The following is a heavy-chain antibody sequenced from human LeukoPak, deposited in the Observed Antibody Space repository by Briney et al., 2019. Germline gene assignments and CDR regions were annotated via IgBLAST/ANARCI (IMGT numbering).Heavy chain of an antibody. V-gene: IGHV3-11*03. CDR3: AMAHYYDSSGYIY. D-gene: IGHD3-22*01. CDR1: GFTFSDYY. CDR2: ISSSSSYT. Sequence: PGGSLRLSCGASGFTFSDYYMSWIRQAPGKGLEWVSYISSSSSYTNYADSVKGRFTISRDNAKKSLYLQMNCLRAEDSAVYYCAMAHYYDSSGYIYWGQGTLVTVSS. J-gene: IGHJ4*02.